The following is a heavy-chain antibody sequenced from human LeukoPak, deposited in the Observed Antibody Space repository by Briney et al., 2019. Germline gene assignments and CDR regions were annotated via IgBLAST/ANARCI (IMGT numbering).Heavy chain of an antibody. D-gene: IGHD1-26*01. J-gene: IGHJ4*02. Sequence: GGSLRLSCAASGFTFSTSGMHWVRQAPGKGLEWVAVIWHDGSNKYYADSVKGRFTISRDNSKNTLFLQMNSLRAEDTAVYFCARDYLVGANVEYYFDSWGQGTLVTVSS. CDR1: GFTFSTSG. V-gene: IGHV3-33*08. CDR2: IWHDGSNK. CDR3: ARDYLVGANVEYYFDS.